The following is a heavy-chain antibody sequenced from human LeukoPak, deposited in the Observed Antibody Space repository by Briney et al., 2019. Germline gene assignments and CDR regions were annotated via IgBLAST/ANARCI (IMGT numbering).Heavy chain of an antibody. D-gene: IGHD1-26*01. CDR3: ARLSPGLYPRYSGSYGTRMYYFDY. CDR1: GGSFSGYY. V-gene: IGHV4-34*01. J-gene: IGHJ4*02. CDR2: INHSGST. Sequence: IPSETLSLTCAVYGGSFSGYYWSWIRQPPGKGLEWIGEINHSGSTNYNPSLKSRVTISVDTSKNQFSLKLSSVTAADTAVYYCARLSPGLYPRYSGSYGTRMYYFDYWGQGTLVTVSS.